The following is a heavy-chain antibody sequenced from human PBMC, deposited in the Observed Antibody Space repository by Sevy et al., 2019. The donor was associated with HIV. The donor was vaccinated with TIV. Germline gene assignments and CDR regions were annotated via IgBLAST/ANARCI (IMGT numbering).Heavy chain of an antibody. CDR3: ARDRAVGGTTSDFDF. J-gene: IGHJ3*01. CDR1: GFTVSSNY. CDR2: IYSGGST. D-gene: IGHD1-1*01. V-gene: IGHV3-53*01. Sequence: GGSLRLSCAASGFTVSSNYMSWVRQAPGKGLEWVSVIYSGGSTYYADSVKVRCTNSRDKSKNTMYLHMNSLRAEDTAGYECARDRAVGGTTSDFDFWGQGTMVTVSS.